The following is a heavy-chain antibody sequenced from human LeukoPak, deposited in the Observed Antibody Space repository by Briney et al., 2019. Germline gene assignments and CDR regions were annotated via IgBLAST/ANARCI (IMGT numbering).Heavy chain of an antibody. CDR2: IYTSGST. D-gene: IGHD2-2*01. V-gene: IGHV4-4*07. CDR3: VRHHKYCSSTSCYKVGDPTDAFAI. Sequence: SETLSLTCTVSGGSISSYYWSWIRQPAGKGLEWIGRIYTSGSTNYNPSLKSRVTMSVDTSKNQFSLKLTSVTAADTAVYYCVRHHKYCSSTSCYKVGDPTDAFAIWGLGTMVIVSS. CDR1: GGSISSYY. J-gene: IGHJ3*02.